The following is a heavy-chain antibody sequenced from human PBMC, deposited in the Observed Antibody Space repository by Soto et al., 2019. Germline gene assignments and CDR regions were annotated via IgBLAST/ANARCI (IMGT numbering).Heavy chain of an antibody. CDR1: GFTFDDYA. J-gene: IGHJ6*04. V-gene: IGHV3-9*01. D-gene: IGHD3-16*01. CDR3: VKDVSGRGSYYYYYGMEV. CDR2: ISWNSANM. Sequence: PGGSLRLSCVASGFTFDDYAMHWVRQAPGKGLEWVSGISWNSANMNYADSVKARFTISRDNAKNSLSLQMNSLREEDTALYYCVKDVSGRGSYYYYYGMEVWGKGTTVTVSS.